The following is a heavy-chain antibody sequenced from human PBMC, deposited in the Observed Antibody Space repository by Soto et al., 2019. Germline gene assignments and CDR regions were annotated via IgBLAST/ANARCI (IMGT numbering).Heavy chain of an antibody. CDR2: INHSGST. V-gene: IGHV4-34*01. CDR3: ARRGNKLRYFDRAYSYYGMDV. CDR1: GGSFSGYY. J-gene: IGHJ6*02. Sequence: SETLSLTCAVYGGSFSGYYWSWIRQPPGKGLEWIGEINHSGSTNYNPSLKSRVTISVDTSKNQFSLKLSSVTAADTAVYYCARRGNKLRYFDRAYSYYGMDVWGQGTTVTVSS. D-gene: IGHD3-9*01.